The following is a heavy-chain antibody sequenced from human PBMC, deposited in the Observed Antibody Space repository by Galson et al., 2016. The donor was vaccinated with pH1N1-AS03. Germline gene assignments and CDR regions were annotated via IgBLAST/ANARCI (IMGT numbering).Heavy chain of an antibody. J-gene: IGHJ6*02. D-gene: IGHD2-2*01. CDR1: GYSFTNHW. Sequence: QSGAEVTKPGESLQISCKGSGYSFTNHWIAWVRQMPGKGLEWMGFIYPVDSDTRYSPSFQGQVTISADKSVTTAYLQWSSLTASDTAIYYCARHREYQVLSSAMDVWGRGTTVTVSS. CDR3: ARHREYQVLSSAMDV. V-gene: IGHV5-51*01. CDR2: IYPVDSDT.